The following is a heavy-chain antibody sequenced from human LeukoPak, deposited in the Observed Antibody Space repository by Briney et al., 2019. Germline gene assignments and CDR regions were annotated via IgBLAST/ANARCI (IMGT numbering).Heavy chain of an antibody. CDR1: GFTLSSYA. V-gene: IGHV3-23*01. CDR2: TSSSDAGT. Sequence: GGSLRPSCAASGFTLSSYAMSWVRQAPGKGLEWVSATSSSDAGTYHAESVRGRFTISRDNSKNTLSLQMNSLSAEDTAVYYCAKGGVASYFDSSGSSRNYYYYMDVWGKGTTVTISS. CDR3: AKGGVASYFDSSGSSRNYYYYMDV. J-gene: IGHJ6*03. D-gene: IGHD3-22*01.